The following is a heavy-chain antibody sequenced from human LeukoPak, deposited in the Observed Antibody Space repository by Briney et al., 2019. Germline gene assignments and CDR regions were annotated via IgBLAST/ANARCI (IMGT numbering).Heavy chain of an antibody. CDR1: GYTFTGYY. D-gene: IGHD2-2*01. CDR2: INPNSGGT. Sequence: ASVKVSCKASGYTFTGYYMHWVRQAPGQGLEWMGWINPNSGGTNYAQKFQGGVTMTRDTSITTAYMELSSLRSDDTAVYYCARDVGEYCSSTNCYASHYWGQGTLVTVSS. J-gene: IGHJ4*02. CDR3: ARDVGEYCSSTNCYASHY. V-gene: IGHV1-2*02.